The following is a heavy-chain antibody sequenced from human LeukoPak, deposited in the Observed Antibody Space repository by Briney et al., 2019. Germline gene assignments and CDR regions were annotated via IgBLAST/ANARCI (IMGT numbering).Heavy chain of an antibody. Sequence: ASVKVSCKASGYTFTSYGISWVRQAPGQGLEWMGWISAYNGNTNYAQRLQGRVTMTTDTSTSTAYMELRSLRSDDTAVYYCATVWIAVAGTWFDPWGQGTLVTVSS. D-gene: IGHD6-19*01. V-gene: IGHV1-18*01. CDR2: ISAYNGNT. CDR1: GYTFTSYG. J-gene: IGHJ5*02. CDR3: ATVWIAVAGTWFDP.